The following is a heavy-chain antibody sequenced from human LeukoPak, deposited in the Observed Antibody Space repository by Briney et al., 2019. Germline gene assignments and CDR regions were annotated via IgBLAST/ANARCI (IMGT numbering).Heavy chain of an antibody. V-gene: IGHV4-39*07. CDR1: GGSISSSSYY. D-gene: IGHD6-19*01. J-gene: IGHJ2*01. Sequence: SETLSLTCTVSGGSISSSSYYWGWIRQPPGKGLEWIGSIYYSGSTYYNPSLKSRVTISVDTSKNQFSLKLSSVTAADTAVYYCARGEDLQWLDTYWYFDLWGRGTLVTVSS. CDR2: IYYSGST. CDR3: ARGEDLQWLDTYWYFDL.